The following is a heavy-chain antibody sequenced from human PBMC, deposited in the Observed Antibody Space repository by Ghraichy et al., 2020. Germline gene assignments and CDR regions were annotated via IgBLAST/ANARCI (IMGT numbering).Heavy chain of an antibody. V-gene: IGHV4-39*01. D-gene: IGHD6-19*01. CDR3: ARHVGWPSTHYYFDY. CDR1: GGSISTRSYY. J-gene: IGHJ4*02. Sequence: SETLSLTCTVSGGSISTRSYYGGWIRQPPGKGLEWIGSIYYTGTTYYNPSLKSRVTISVDTSRNQFSLKLSSVTAADTAVYYCARHVGWPSTHYYFDYWGQGTLVTVSS. CDR2: IYYTGTT.